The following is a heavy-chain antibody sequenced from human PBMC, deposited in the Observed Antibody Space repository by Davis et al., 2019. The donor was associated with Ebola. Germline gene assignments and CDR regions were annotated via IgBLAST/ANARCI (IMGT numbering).Heavy chain of an antibody. CDR1: GYSFTSQW. V-gene: IGHV5-10-1*01. J-gene: IGHJ3*02. Sequence: GESLKISCKGSGYSFTSQWISWVRQMPGKGLEWMGRIDPIDSFTNYSPSFQGHVSISADKSINTAYLQWSSLKASDTAVYYCATLTGTYDFWSGYNDAFDIWGQGTMVTVSS. CDR2: IDPIDSFT. D-gene: IGHD3-3*01. CDR3: ATLTGTYDFWSGYNDAFDI.